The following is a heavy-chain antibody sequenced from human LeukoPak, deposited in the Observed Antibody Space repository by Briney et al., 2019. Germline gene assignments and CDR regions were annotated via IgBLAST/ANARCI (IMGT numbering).Heavy chain of an antibody. CDR1: GFTFSSFG. Sequence: GGSLRLSCAASGFTFSSFGMHWVRQAPGKGLEWVADISHDGSPQIYAYSVKGTFTISRDNSTTYLFLKMHSLGTAAAAMYYCAKDFRRYHFRIGYYNILDYSGQGSLVTVSS. CDR3: AKDFRRYHFRIGYYNILDY. CDR2: ISHDGSPQ. J-gene: IGHJ4*02. D-gene: IGHD3-3*02. V-gene: IGHV3-30*18.